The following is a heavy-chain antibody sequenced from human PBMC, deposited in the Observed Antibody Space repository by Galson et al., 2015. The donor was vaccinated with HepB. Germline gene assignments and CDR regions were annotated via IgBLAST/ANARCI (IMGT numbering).Heavy chain of an antibody. CDR3: AHMGNLWGFDF. V-gene: IGHV2-5*02. D-gene: IGHD3-16*01. J-gene: IGHJ4*02. CDR2: IYWDDDK. Sequence: PALVKPTQTLTLTCTSSGFSISTSGVGVAWIRQPPGQALEWLALIYWDDDKRYSPSLKSRLTITKGTSNNQVVLTMTEMDPVDTATYYCAHMGNLWGFDFWGQGTLATVSS. CDR1: GFSISTSGVG.